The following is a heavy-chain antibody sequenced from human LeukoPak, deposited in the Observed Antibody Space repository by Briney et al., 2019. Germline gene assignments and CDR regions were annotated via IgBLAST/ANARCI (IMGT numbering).Heavy chain of an antibody. V-gene: IGHV4-59*13. Sequence: PSETLSLTCTVSGDSIRRDFWSWIRQPPGKGLEWVGYIYDSGSTNYNPSHKSRVTMSIDPSKNQSSLRLTSVTAADTAVYYCARKEGTLWGQRTLVTVPS. CDR3: ARKEGTL. J-gene: IGHJ4*02. D-gene: IGHD1-1*01. CDR2: IYDSGST. CDR1: GDSIRRDF.